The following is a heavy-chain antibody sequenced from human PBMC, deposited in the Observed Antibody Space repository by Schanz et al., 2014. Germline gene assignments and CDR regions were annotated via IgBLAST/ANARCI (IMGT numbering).Heavy chain of an antibody. J-gene: IGHJ4*02. V-gene: IGHV3-33*01. CDR1: GFIFSSYG. CDR2: IWYDGSNK. D-gene: IGHD3-10*01. CDR3: ARVPYGSGSYWDY. Sequence: QVQLVESGGGVVQPGRSLRLSCAASGFIFSSYGLHWVRQAPGKGLEWVAFIWYDGSNKYYADSVKGRFTISRDNSKNTLYLQMNSLRAEDTAVYYCARVPYGSGSYWDYWGQGTLXTVSS.